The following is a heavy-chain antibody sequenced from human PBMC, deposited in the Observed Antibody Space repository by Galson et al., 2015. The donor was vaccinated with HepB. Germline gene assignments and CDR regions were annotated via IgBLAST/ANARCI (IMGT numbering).Heavy chain of an antibody. CDR3: VERAVAGPLSWFDP. J-gene: IGHJ5*02. V-gene: IGHV4-34*01. CDR1: GGSFSGYY. D-gene: IGHD6-19*01. CDR2: TNHSGST. Sequence: SETLSLTCAVYGGSFSGYYWSWIRQPPGKGLEWIGETNHSGSTNYNPSLKSRVTILVDTSQNQFSLKLRSVTAADTAVYYCVERAVAGPLSWFDPWGQGTLVTGSS.